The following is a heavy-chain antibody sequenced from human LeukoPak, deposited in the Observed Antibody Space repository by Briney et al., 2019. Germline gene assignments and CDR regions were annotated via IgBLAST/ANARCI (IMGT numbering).Heavy chain of an antibody. Sequence: SQTLPLTCTVSGASFNSDDQYWNWIRQSPGKGLEWIGSIHPSGMLYNNPSLESRVTMSRDTSKNQFPLNLNSVTAADTAVYFCSRGLGSRKLGYWGQGILVTVSS. CDR1: GASFNSDDQY. J-gene: IGHJ4*02. D-gene: IGHD2-2*01. CDR3: SRGLGSRKLGY. V-gene: IGHV4-31*03. CDR2: IHPSGML.